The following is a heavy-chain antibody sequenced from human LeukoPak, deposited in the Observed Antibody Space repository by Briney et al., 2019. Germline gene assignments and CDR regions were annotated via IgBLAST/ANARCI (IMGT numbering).Heavy chain of an antibody. J-gene: IGHJ6*03. CDR3: ARALAYTSTIPSDYYYYYMDV. CDR1: GFTFSSYA. D-gene: IGHD2-2*02. CDR2: ISGSGGST. V-gene: IGHV3-23*01. Sequence: PGGSLRLSCAASGFTFSSYAMSWVRQAPGKGLEWVSAISGSGGSTYYADSVKGRFTICRDNSKNTLYLQMNNLRAEDTAVYYCARALAYTSTIPSDYYYYYMDVWGKGTTVTVSS.